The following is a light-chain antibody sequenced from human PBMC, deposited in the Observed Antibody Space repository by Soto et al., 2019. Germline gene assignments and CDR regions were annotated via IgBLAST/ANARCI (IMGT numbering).Light chain of an antibody. J-gene: IGKJ4*01. Sequence: EIVMTQSPATLSVSPGERATLSCRASQSISNKLGWYQQKPGQAPRLLIYGASTRATGIPGRFSGSGSGTEFTLTISTVQSEDLAVYYCQHYNNWPLTFGRGTKLDIK. V-gene: IGKV3-15*01. CDR3: QHYNNWPLT. CDR1: QSISNK. CDR2: GAS.